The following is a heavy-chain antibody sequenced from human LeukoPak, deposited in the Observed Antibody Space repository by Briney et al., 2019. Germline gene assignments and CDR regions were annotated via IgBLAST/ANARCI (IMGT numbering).Heavy chain of an antibody. CDR3: ARHTPKPGFIDS. J-gene: IGHJ4*02. CDR2: INTDSSDI. V-gene: IGHV3-21*05. Sequence: GGSLRLSCAASGFTFRLFAMNWLRQAPGKGLECSSYINTDSSDIHYPDYVKGRFTISRDNARNTLFLQLSSLRAEDSAVYYCARHTPKPGFIDSWRQGTLVTVSS. D-gene: IGHD3-10*01. CDR1: GFTFRLFA.